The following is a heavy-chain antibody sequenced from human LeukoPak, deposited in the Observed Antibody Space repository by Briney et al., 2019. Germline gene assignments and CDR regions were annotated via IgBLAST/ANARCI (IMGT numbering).Heavy chain of an antibody. V-gene: IGHV4-39*07. CDR1: GGSISSSSYY. CDR2: IYYSGST. J-gene: IGHJ6*02. D-gene: IGHD3-9*01. CDR3: ARVPYDILTGYYYYGMDV. Sequence: SETLSLTCTVSGGSISSSSYYWGWIRQPPGKGLEWIGSIYYSGSTYYNPSLKSRVTISVDTSKNQFSLKLSSVTAADTAVYYCARVPYDILTGYYYYGMDVWGQGTTVTVSS.